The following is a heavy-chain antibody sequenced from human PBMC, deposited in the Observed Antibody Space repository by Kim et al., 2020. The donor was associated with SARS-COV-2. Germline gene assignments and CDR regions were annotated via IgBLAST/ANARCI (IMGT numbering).Heavy chain of an antibody. J-gene: IGHJ4*02. D-gene: IGHD4-17*01. V-gene: IGHV3-33*01. Sequence: YADSVKGRFTTARDNSKSTLYLQMNSLRAEDTAVYYCAREGRDGDYFDYWGQGTLVTVSS. CDR3: AREGRDGDYFDY.